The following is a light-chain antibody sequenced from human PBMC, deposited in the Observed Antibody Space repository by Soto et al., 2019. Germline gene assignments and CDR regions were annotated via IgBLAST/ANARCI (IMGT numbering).Light chain of an antibody. CDR3: QQYNHWPPLT. CDR2: GAS. V-gene: IGKV3-15*01. J-gene: IGKJ4*01. Sequence: EIVMTQSPATLSVSPGERATLSCRASQSVGRNLAWYQQKPGQAPRLLIYGASTRATGIPARFSGSGSGTEFPLTIRSLPSEDFAIYSCQQYNHWPPLTFGGGTKVEIK. CDR1: QSVGRN.